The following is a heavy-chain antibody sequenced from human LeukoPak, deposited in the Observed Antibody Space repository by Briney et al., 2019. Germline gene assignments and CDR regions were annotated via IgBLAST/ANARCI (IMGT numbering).Heavy chain of an antibody. D-gene: IGHD2-15*01. CDR3: VRVFCSGGNCYHFDY. J-gene: IGHJ4*02. CDR1: GGSMSSSDNY. CDR2: IYTSGST. Sequence: SETLSLTCTVSGGSMSSSDNYWSWIRQPAGKGLEWIGRIYTSGSTTYNPSLRSRVTISLDTSKDQLSLTVTSVTAADTAVYYCVRVFCSGGNCYHFDYWGQGILVTVSS. V-gene: IGHV4-61*02.